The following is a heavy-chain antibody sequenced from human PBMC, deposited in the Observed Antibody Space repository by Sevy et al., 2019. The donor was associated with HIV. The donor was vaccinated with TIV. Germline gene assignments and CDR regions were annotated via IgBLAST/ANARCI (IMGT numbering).Heavy chain of an antibody. CDR2: IKAYGSDK. J-gene: IGHJ4*02. CDR1: GFTFSANW. V-gene: IGHV3-7*01. CDR3: AHETFGRFES. Sequence: GGSLRLSCAASGFTFSANWMNWVHQAPGKGLEWVANIKAYGSDKHYVDSVEGRFTISRDNAKNLLFLQMNSLRVEDTAVYYCAHETFGRFESWGQGTLVTVSS. D-gene: IGHD3-16*01.